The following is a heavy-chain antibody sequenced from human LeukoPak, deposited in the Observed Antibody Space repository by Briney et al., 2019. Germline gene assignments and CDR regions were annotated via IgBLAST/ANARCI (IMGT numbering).Heavy chain of an antibody. V-gene: IGHV4-30-2*01. CDR3: ARDVADLGYCSGGSCRRLGFDP. Sequence: PSETLSLTCTVSGGSISSGGYYWSWIRQPPGKGLEWIGYIYHSGSTYYNPSLKSRVTISVDRSKNQFSLKLSSVTAADTAVYYCARDVADLGYCSGGSCRRLGFDPWGQGTLVTVSS. D-gene: IGHD2-15*01. CDR2: IYHSGST. CDR1: GGSISSGGYY. J-gene: IGHJ5*02.